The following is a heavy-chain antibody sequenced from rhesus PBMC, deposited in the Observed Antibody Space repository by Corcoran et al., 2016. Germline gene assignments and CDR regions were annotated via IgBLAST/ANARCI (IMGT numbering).Heavy chain of an antibody. D-gene: IGHD3-34*01. J-gene: IGHJ4*01. CDR3: ARGQVTLDY. Sequence: QVQLVQSGAEVKKPGASVTVSWKVSGLPFGSYALSWLRQAPGQGLEWMGVIIPLVGITNYAEKFQGRVTITADTSTSTAYMELSSLRSEDTAVYYCARGQVTLDYWGQGVLVTVSS. CDR1: GLPFGSYA. V-gene: IGHV1-198*02. CDR2: IIPLVGIT.